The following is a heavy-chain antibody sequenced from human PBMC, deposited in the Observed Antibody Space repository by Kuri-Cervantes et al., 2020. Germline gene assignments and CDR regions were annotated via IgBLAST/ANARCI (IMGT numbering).Heavy chain of an antibody. Sequence: GGSLRLSCVVSESSISTYWMSWVRQAPGKGLEWVGRIKSKTDGGTTDYAAPVKGRFTISRDDSKNTLYLQMNSLKTEDTAVYYCTTDRQPSLLWWWGGDAFDIWGQGTMVTVSS. CDR3: TTDRQPSLLWWWGGDAFDI. D-gene: IGHD2-21*01. CDR1: ESSISTYW. J-gene: IGHJ3*02. CDR2: IKSKTDGGTT. V-gene: IGHV3-15*01.